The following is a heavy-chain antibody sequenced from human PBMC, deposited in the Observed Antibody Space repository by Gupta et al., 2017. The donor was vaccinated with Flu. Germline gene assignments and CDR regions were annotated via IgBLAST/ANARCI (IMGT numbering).Heavy chain of an antibody. J-gene: IGHJ5*02. V-gene: IGHV1-18*01. CDR1: GYTFTSYG. Sequence: QVQLVQSGAEVKKPGASVKVSCKASGYTFTSYGISWVRQAPGQGLEWMGWISAYNGNTNYAQKLQGRVTMTTDTSTSTAEMARRSMGSEETAVYYCAIDNLDYSHRGMGFDPGGQGTMVTVYS. D-gene: IGHD4-11*01. CDR3: AIDNLDYSHRGMGFDP. CDR2: ISAYNGNT.